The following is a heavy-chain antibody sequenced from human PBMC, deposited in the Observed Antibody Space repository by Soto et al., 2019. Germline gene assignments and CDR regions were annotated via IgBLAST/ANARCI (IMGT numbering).Heavy chain of an antibody. Sequence: GSLRLSCAASGFTFSSYGMHWVRQAPGKGLEWVAVIWYDGSNKYYADSVKGRFTISRDNSKNTLYLQMNSLRAEDTAVYYCARGPRPSERLTTYGSGSYYKYWGQGTLVTVSS. V-gene: IGHV3-33*01. J-gene: IGHJ4*02. CDR1: GFTFSSYG. CDR3: ARGPRPSERLTTYGSGSYYKY. CDR2: IWYDGSNK. D-gene: IGHD3-10*01.